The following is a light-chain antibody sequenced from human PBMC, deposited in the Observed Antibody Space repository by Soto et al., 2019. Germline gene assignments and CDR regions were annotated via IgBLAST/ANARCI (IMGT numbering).Light chain of an antibody. CDR3: QQSYNFPRT. V-gene: IGKV3-15*01. CDR1: QSVSSK. Sequence: EIVMTQSPATLSVSPGERATLSCRASQSVSSKLAWYQHKPGQAPRLLIYDASIRATGIPDRFIGSGSGTEFTLTITALQSEDFAVYYCQQSYNFPRTFGQGTKV. J-gene: IGKJ1*01. CDR2: DAS.